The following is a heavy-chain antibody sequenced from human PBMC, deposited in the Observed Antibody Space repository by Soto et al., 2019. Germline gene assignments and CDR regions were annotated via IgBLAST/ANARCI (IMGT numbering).Heavy chain of an antibody. V-gene: IGHV3-7*05. CDR3: ARDYYDSSGYSFWDY. CDR2: IKQDGSEK. Sequence: GGSLRLSCAASGFTFSSYWMSWVRQAPGKGLEWVANIKQDGSEKHYVDSVKGRFTISRDNAKNSLYLQMNSLRAEDTAVYYCARDYYDSSGYSFWDYWGQGTLVTVSS. CDR1: GFTFSSYW. D-gene: IGHD3-22*01. J-gene: IGHJ4*02.